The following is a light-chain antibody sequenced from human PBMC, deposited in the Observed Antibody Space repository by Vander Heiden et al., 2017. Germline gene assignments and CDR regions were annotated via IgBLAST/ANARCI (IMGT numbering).Light chain of an antibody. CDR2: ETS. Sequence: QAVVTQEPSLTVSPGGTVTLTCGSSTGAVTSGHYPYWFQQKPGQAPRTRIYETSNKHSWTPARFSGSLPGGTAALTLSGAQPEDEAEYYCLPYYSDARAVVFGGGTKLTVL. CDR1: TGAVTSGHY. CDR3: LPYYSDARAVV. J-gene: IGLJ2*01. V-gene: IGLV7-46*01.